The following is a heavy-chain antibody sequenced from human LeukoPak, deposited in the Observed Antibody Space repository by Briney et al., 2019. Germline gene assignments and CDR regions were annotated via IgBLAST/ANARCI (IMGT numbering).Heavy chain of an antibody. J-gene: IGHJ6*03. V-gene: IGHV3-66*01. Sequence: GGPLRLSCAASGFTVSSNYMSWVRQAPGKGLEWVSVIYSGGSTYYADSVKGRFTISRDNSKNTLYLQMNSLRAEDTAVYYCAKDRCSNGIGCYYYYMDVWGKGTTVTIYS. CDR3: AKDRCSNGIGCYYYYMDV. CDR1: GFTVSSNY. CDR2: IYSGGST. D-gene: IGHD2-8*01.